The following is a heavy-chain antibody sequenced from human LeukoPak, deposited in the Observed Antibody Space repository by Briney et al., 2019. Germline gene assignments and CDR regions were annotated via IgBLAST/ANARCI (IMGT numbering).Heavy chain of an antibody. V-gene: IGHV3-53*01. J-gene: IGHJ6*02. CDR2: IYSGGST. CDR1: GFTVSSNY. CDR3: AKDWTSKYYYYYGMDV. Sequence: GGSLRLSCAASGFTVSSNYMSWVRQAPGKGLEWVSVIYSGGSTYYADSVKGRFTISRHNSKNTLYLQMNSLRVEDTAVYYCAKDWTSKYYYYYGMDVRGQGTTVTVSS. D-gene: IGHD1-1*01.